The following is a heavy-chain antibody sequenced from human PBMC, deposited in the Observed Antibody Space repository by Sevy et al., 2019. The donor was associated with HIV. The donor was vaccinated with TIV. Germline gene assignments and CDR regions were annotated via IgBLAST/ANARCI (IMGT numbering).Heavy chain of an antibody. D-gene: IGHD2-21*02. CDR3: AKHHLPYCGTDCLNDDAFDL. CDR1: GGSISSSYY. V-gene: IGHV4-39*01. CDR2: IYFSGST. J-gene: IGHJ3*01. Sequence: SQTLSLTCTVSGGSISSSYYWGWIRQPPGKGLECIGSIYFSGSTYYNPSLKSRATMSVDTSKSQFSLKLNSVTAADTAMYYCAKHHLPYCGTDCLNDDAFDLWGQGTMVTVSS.